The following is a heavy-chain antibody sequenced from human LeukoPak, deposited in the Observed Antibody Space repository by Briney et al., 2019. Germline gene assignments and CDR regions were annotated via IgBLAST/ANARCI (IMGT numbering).Heavy chain of an antibody. CDR1: GFTFSSYA. Sequence: GGSLRLSCAASGFTFSSYAMSWVRQAPGKGLEWVSAISGSGGSTYYADSVKGRFTISRDNSKNTLYLQMNSLRAEDTAVYYCAKDRRHGSGSYYPYYFDYWGQGTLVTVSS. CDR2: ISGSGGST. V-gene: IGHV3-23*01. J-gene: IGHJ4*02. CDR3: AKDRRHGSGSYYPYYFDY. D-gene: IGHD3-10*01.